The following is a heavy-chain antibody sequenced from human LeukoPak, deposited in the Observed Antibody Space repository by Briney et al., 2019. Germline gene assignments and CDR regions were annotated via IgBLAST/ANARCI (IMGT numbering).Heavy chain of an antibody. Sequence: GGSLRLSCEASGFTFSSYAMTWVRQAPGKGLEWVSSISRSGYYTYYTDPVQGRFTISRDNSKNTLYLKMNSLRAEDTAIYYCAKDGQPSTRSYLCTNGICYQDYWGQGTLVTVSS. V-gene: IGHV3-23*01. J-gene: IGHJ4*02. CDR1: GFTFSSYA. CDR2: ISRSGYYT. D-gene: IGHD2-8*01. CDR3: AKDGQPSTRSYLCTNGICYQDY.